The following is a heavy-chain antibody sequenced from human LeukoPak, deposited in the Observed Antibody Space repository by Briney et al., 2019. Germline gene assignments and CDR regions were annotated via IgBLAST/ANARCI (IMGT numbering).Heavy chain of an antibody. CDR1: GGSISSYY. CDR2: IYYSGST. D-gene: IGHD6-13*01. CDR3: ARAWYSSSWYYYYYGMDV. J-gene: IGHJ6*02. Sequence: SEALSHTCTVSGGSISSYYWSWIRQPPGKGLEWIGYIYYSGSTNYNPSLKSRVTISVDTSKNQFSLKLSSVTAADTAVYYCARAWYSSSWYYYYYGMDVWGQGTTVTVSS. V-gene: IGHV4-59*01.